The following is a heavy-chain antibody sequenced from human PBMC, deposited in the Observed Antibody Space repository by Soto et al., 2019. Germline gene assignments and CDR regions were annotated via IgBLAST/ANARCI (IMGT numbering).Heavy chain of an antibody. D-gene: IGHD4-17*01. J-gene: IGHJ1*01. CDR3: ARDRPEDYGDYNAHPEAEYFQH. Sequence: QVQLVQSGAEVKKPGSSVKVSCKASGGTFSSYAISWVRQAPGQGLEWMGGIIPIFGTANYAQKFQGRVTITADESTSTAYMELSSLRSEDTAVYYCARDRPEDYGDYNAHPEAEYFQHWGQGTLVTVSS. CDR2: IIPIFGTA. V-gene: IGHV1-69*01. CDR1: GGTFSSYA.